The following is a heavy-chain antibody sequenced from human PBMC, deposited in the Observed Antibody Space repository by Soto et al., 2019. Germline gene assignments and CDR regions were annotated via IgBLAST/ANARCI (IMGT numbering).Heavy chain of an antibody. CDR1: GFTFSSYA. CDR2: ISGSGGST. V-gene: IGHV3-23*01. Sequence: ARGSLRLSCAASGFTFSSYAMSWVRQAPGKGLEWVSAISGSGGSTYYADSVKGRFTISRDNSKNTLYLQMNSLRAEDTAVYYCAKDLWFGEFDNWFDPWGQGTLVTVSS. J-gene: IGHJ5*02. D-gene: IGHD3-10*01. CDR3: AKDLWFGEFDNWFDP.